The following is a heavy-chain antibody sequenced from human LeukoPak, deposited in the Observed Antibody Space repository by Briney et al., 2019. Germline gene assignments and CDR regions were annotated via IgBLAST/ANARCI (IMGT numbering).Heavy chain of an antibody. D-gene: IGHD3-10*01. CDR1: GGSISSYY. CDR3: ARRGSGASYYYYVMDV. V-gene: IGHV4-59*08. CDR2: ISYSGST. J-gene: IGHJ6*02. Sequence: PSETLSLTCTVSGGSISSYYWSWIRQPPGKGLEWIGYISYSGSTNYNPSLKSRVTISVDTSKNQFSQKLSSVTAADTAVYYCARRGSGASYYYYVMDVWGQGTTVTVSS.